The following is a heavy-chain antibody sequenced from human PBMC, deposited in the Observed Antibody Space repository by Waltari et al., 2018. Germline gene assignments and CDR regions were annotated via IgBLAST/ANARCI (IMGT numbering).Heavy chain of an antibody. CDR1: GFTFSSYW. V-gene: IGHV3-74*01. CDR2: ISNDGGSP. Sequence: EVQLVESGGGLVQPGGSLRLSCAASGFTFSSYWVHWVRQAPGKGLVWVSRISNDGGSPTYADSVKGRFTISRDNAKNTLYLQMNSLRAEDTAVYYCARVWGGAFDIWGQGTMVTVSS. CDR3: ARVWGGAFDI. J-gene: IGHJ3*02. D-gene: IGHD7-27*01.